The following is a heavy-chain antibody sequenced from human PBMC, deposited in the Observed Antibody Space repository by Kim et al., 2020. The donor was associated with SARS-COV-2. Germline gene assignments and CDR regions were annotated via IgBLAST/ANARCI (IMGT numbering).Heavy chain of an antibody. CDR1: GGSISSGGYY. J-gene: IGHJ3*02. CDR3: ARGEMIFGVVTYAFDI. V-gene: IGHV4-31*03. D-gene: IGHD3-3*01. Sequence: SETLSLTCTVSGGSISSGGYYWSWIRQHPGKGLEWIGYIYYSGSTYYNPSLKSRVTISVDTSKNQFSLKLSSVTAADTAVYYCARGEMIFGVVTYAFDIWGQGTMVTVSS. CDR2: IYYSGST.